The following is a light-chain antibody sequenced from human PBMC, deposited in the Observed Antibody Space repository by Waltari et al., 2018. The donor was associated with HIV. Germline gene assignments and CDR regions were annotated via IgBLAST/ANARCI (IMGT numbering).Light chain of an antibody. CDR1: PSVLYNSNNTNF. CDR3: QQYYSTPLT. CDR2: WAS. Sequence: DIVMTQSPDSLAVSLGERATINCKSSPSVLYNSNNTNFLAWYQQKPGKPPKVLIYWASTRESGVPDRFSGSGSGTDFTLTISSLQAEDVAVYYCQQYYSTPLTFGGGTKVEIK. V-gene: IGKV4-1*01. J-gene: IGKJ4*01.